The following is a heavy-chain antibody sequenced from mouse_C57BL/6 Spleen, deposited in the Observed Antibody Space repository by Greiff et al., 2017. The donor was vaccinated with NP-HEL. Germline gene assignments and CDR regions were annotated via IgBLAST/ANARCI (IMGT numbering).Heavy chain of an antibody. CDR3: ARPADDYDVKDYAMDY. D-gene: IGHD2-4*01. J-gene: IGHJ4*01. Sequence: QVQLQQSGAELVKPGASVKISCKASGYAFSSYWMNWVKQRPGKGLEWIGQIYPGDGDTNYNGKFKGKATLTADKSSSTAYMQLSSLTSEDSAVYFCARPADDYDVKDYAMDYWGQGTSVTVSS. CDR1: GYAFSSYW. CDR2: IYPGDGDT. V-gene: IGHV1-80*01.